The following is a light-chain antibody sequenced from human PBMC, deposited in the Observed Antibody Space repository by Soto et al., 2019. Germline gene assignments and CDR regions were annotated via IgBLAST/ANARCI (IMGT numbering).Light chain of an antibody. J-gene: IGLJ2*01. Sequence: QSALTQPPSASGSPGQSVTISCTGTSSDVAGSDYVSWYQQHPGKAPKLIIYEVTMRPAGGTDRFSGSKSGNTASLTVSGLQADDESYYYCSSVALGYNPHVLFGGGTTVTVL. CDR1: SSDVAGSDY. CDR3: SSVALGYNPHVL. CDR2: EVT. V-gene: IGLV2-8*01.